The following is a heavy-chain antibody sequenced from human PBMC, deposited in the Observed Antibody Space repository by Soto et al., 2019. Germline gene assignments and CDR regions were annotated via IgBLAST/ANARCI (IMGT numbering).Heavy chain of an antibody. CDR2: INAGNGNT. V-gene: IGHV1-3*01. CDR3: ARVPYCSGGSCYWGIDY. D-gene: IGHD2-15*01. J-gene: IGHJ4*02. Sequence: ASVKVSCKASGYTFTSYAMHWVRQAPGQRLEWMGWINAGNGNTKYSQKFQGRVTITRDTSASTAYMELSSLRSEDTAVYYCARVPYCSGGSCYWGIDYWGQGTLVTVSS. CDR1: GYTFTSYA.